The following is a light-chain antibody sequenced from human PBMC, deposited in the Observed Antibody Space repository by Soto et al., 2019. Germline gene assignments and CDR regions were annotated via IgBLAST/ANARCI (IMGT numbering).Light chain of an antibody. J-gene: IGLJ1*01. CDR2: EVS. CDR3: SSFTSSSTQV. CDR1: SSDVGGYNY. V-gene: IGLV2-14*01. Sequence: QSALTQPASVSGSPGQSITISCTGTSSDVGGYNYVSWYQQHPGKVPKLMIYEVSNRPSGVVNRFSGSKSGHTASLTISGLQAEDEADYYCSSFTSSSTQVFGTGTKLTVL.